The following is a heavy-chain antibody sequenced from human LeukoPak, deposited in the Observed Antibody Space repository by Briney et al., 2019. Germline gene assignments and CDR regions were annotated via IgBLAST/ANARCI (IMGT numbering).Heavy chain of an antibody. D-gene: IGHD6-13*01. CDR2: IYWDDDK. V-gene: IGHV2-5*02. Sequence: SGPTLVKPTQTLTLTCTFSGFSLSTSGVGVGWIRQPPGKALEWLALIYWDDDKRYSPSLKSRLTITKDTPKNQVVLTMTNMDPVDTATYYCAHRPFYSSSWYTDAFDIWGQGTMVTVSS. J-gene: IGHJ3*02. CDR1: GFSLSTSGVG. CDR3: AHRPFYSSSWYTDAFDI.